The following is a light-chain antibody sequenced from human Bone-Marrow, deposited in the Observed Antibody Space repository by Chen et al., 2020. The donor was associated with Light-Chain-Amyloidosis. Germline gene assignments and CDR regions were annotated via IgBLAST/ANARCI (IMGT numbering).Light chain of an antibody. CDR3: CSYAGSYTFSYV. Sequence: QSALTQPRSVSGAPGQAVTISSPGTSSDVGGYNYVSWYQQPPGQAPKLMIYDVSKRPSGVPDRFSGSKSGNTASLTISGLQAEDEADYYCCSYAGSYTFSYVFGTGTKVTVL. CDR1: SSDVGGYNY. V-gene: IGLV2-11*01. J-gene: IGLJ1*01. CDR2: DVS.